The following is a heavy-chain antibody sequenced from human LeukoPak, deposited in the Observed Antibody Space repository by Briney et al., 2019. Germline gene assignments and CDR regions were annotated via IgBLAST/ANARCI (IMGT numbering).Heavy chain of an antibody. CDR2: ISSTSNTI. CDR1: GFTFSSYN. Sequence: QPGGSLRLSCAASGFTFSSYNMNWVRQAPGKGPEWVSYISSTSNTIYYADSVKGRFTISRDNAKNSLYLQMNSLRAEDTAVYYCARGRGYSYGQLDDWGQGTLVTVSS. D-gene: IGHD5-18*01. V-gene: IGHV3-48*01. CDR3: ARGRGYSYGQLDD. J-gene: IGHJ4*02.